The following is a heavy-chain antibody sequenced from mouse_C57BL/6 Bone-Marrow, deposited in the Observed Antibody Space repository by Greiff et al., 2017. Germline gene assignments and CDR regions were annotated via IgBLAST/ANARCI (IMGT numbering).Heavy chain of an antibody. J-gene: IGHJ3*01. CDR3: ARGPYDYDKAWFAY. CDR1: GFTFSDYG. D-gene: IGHD2-4*01. Sequence: EVKLMESGGGLVKPGGSLKLSCAASGFTFSDYGMHWVRQAPEKGLEWVAYISSGSSTIYYADTVKGRFTISRDNAKNTLFLQMTSLRSEDTAMYYCARGPYDYDKAWFAYWGQGTLVTVSA. V-gene: IGHV5-17*01. CDR2: ISSGSSTI.